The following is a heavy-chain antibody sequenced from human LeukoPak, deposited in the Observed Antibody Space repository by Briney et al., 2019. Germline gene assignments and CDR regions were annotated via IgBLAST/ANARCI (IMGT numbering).Heavy chain of an antibody. CDR1: GFTFNVYA. D-gene: IGHD1-26*01. CDR3: AKDGRIGQGY. V-gene: IGHV3-23*01. CDR2: IGGSGGTT. J-gene: IGHJ4*02. Sequence: GGSLRLSCEASGFTFNVYAMTWVRQAPGKGLEWVSVIGGSGGTTSYADSVKGRFIISRDNSKNMLYLQMNSLTVEDTAVYYRAKDGRIGQGYWGQGTLVTVSP.